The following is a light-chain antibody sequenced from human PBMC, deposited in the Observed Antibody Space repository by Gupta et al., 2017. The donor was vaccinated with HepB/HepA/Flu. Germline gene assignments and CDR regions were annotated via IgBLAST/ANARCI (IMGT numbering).Light chain of an antibody. Sequence: QSALTQPATESGSTGQKFTITCTVTSSDVGSYNYVSWYQQHPGKAPKLMIYDVSNRPSGVSNRFSGSKSGNTASLTISGLQAEDEADYYCSSYTSSSTPLVFGGGTKLTVL. CDR3: SSYTSSSTPLV. J-gene: IGLJ2*01. V-gene: IGLV2-14*01. CDR2: DVS. CDR1: SSDVGSYNY.